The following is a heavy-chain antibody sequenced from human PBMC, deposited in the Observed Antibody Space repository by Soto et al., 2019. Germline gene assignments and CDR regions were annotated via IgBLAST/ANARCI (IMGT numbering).Heavy chain of an antibody. Sequence: SETLSLTCAVYGGSFSGYYWSWIRQPPGKGLEWIGEINHSRSTNYNPSLKSRVTISVDTSKNQFSLKLSSVTAADTAVYYCARGRRVVAVAGHPYYYMDVWGKGTTVTVSS. CDR3: ARGRRVVAVAGHPYYYMDV. CDR2: INHSRST. J-gene: IGHJ6*03. D-gene: IGHD6-19*01. CDR1: GGSFSGYY. V-gene: IGHV4-34*01.